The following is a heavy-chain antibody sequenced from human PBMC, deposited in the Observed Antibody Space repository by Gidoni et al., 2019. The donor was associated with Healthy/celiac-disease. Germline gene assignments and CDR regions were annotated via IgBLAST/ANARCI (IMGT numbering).Heavy chain of an antibody. CDR3: ASAETSGSYYNSLDY. J-gene: IGHJ4*02. V-gene: IGHV4-31*03. CDR1: GGSISSGGYS. Sequence: QVQLQESGPGLVKPSQTLSLTCTVSGGSISSGGYSWSWIRQHPGKGLEWIGYIYCSGSTYYNPSLKSRVTISVDTSKNQFSLKLSSVTAADTAVYYCASAETSGSYYNSLDYWGQGTLVTVSS. D-gene: IGHD3-10*01. CDR2: IYCSGST.